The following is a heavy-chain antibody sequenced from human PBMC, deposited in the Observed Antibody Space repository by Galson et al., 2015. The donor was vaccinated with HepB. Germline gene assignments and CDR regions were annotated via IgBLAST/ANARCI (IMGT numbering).Heavy chain of an antibody. Sequence: SLRLSCAASGFTFSRYAMAWVRQVPGKGLEWVSAISGSGATTYYADSVKGRFTISRDTSKNTLYLQMNSLRADDTAVYYCAKDNDIFYYGSERPDRAFDIWGQGTMVTVSS. D-gene: IGHD3-10*01. CDR1: GFTFSRYA. V-gene: IGHV3-23*01. CDR2: ISGSGATT. J-gene: IGHJ3*02. CDR3: AKDNDIFYYGSERPDRAFDI.